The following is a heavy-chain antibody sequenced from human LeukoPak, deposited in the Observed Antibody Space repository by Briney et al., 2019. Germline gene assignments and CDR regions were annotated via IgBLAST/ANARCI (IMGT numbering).Heavy chain of an antibody. CDR1: GGSVSDYY. Sequence: SETLSLTCTVSGGSVSDYYWSWIRQSPGKGLEWIGYIYYTGSSSYNPSLRSRVTISADTSKNQFSLKLSSVTAADTAVYYCARGGYSYGPYFDWGQGTLVTVSS. D-gene: IGHD5-18*01. CDR3: ARGGYSYGPYFD. CDR2: IYYTGSS. J-gene: IGHJ4*02. V-gene: IGHV4-59*02.